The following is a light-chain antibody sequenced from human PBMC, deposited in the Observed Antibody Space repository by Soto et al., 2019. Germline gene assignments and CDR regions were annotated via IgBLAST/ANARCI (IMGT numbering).Light chain of an antibody. CDR2: GAS. CDR1: QSVSSN. V-gene: IGKV3-20*01. J-gene: IGKJ5*01. Sequence: EIVLTQSPGTLSLSPGERATLSCRASQSVSSNLAWYQQKPGQAPRLLIYGASSRATGIPDRFSGSGSGTDFTLTISRLEPEDSAMYYCHQYGSSPPVTFGQGTRLEIK. CDR3: HQYGSSPPVT.